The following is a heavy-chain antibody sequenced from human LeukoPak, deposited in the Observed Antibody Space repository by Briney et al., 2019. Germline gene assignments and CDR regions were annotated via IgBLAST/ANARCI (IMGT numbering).Heavy chain of an antibody. D-gene: IGHD6-13*01. CDR1: GFTFSSHS. CDR3: ARSIPYGTTWYGRSDY. V-gene: IGHV3-21*04. CDR2: ISSSSNYI. J-gene: IGHJ4*02. Sequence: PGGSLRLSCAASGFTFSSHSMTWVRQAPGKGLEWVSSISSSSNYIYYADSVKGRFTISRDNALNSLYLQMNSLRAEDTAIYYCARSIPYGTTWYGRSDYWGQGTLVTVSS.